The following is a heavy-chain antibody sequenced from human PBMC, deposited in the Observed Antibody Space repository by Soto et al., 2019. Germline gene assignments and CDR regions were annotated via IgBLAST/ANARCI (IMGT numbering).Heavy chain of an antibody. J-gene: IGHJ4*02. Sequence: GASVKVSCKASGFTFTSSAVQWVRQARGQRLEWIGWIVVGSGNTNYAQKFQERVTITRDMSTSTAYMELSSLRSEDTAVYYCAAGPVVGEMSFDYWGQGTLVTVSS. CDR3: AAGPVVGEMSFDY. CDR2: IVVGSGNT. D-gene: IGHD2-21*01. CDR1: GFTFTSSA. V-gene: IGHV1-58*01.